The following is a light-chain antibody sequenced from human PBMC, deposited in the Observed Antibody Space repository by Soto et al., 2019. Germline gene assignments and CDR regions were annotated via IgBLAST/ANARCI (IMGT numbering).Light chain of an antibody. CDR3: KKRSYWHLT. CDR2: DSS. J-gene: IGKJ3*01. Sequence: EIVLTQSPGTLSFSPGESATLSCRASQGVGRYLACFQQKPGQAPRLLIYDSSTRATGIPARFSGGGSGTDFTLTISSLEPEDFAVYYCKKRSYWHLTLGPGTKVEIK. V-gene: IGKV3-11*01. CDR1: QGVGRY.